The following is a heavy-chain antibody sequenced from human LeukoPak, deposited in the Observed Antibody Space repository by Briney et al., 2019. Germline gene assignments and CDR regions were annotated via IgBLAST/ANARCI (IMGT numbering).Heavy chain of an antibody. CDR2: INPNSGGT. Sequence: ASVKVSCKASGYTFTGYYMHWVRQAPGQGLEWMGWINPNSGGTNYAQKLQGRVTMTRDTSISTAYMELSRLRSDDTAVYYCAQDPTAMVTSGYWGQGTLVTVPS. V-gene: IGHV1-2*02. CDR3: AQDPTAMVTSGY. D-gene: IGHD5-18*01. J-gene: IGHJ4*02. CDR1: GYTFTGYY.